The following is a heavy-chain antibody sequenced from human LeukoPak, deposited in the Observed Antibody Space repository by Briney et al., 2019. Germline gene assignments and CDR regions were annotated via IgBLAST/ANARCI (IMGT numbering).Heavy chain of an antibody. J-gene: IGHJ4*02. V-gene: IGHV3-30-3*01. CDR1: GITFSNYP. D-gene: IGHD6-13*01. CDR3: ARGSRAAAGTTQGDY. CDR2: ISYDGSNK. Sequence: GGSLRLSCTASGITFSNYPMSWVRQAPGKGLEWVAVISYDGSNKYYADSVKGRFTISRDNSKNTLYLQMNSLRAEDTAVYYCARGSRAAAGTTQGDYWGQGTLVTVSS.